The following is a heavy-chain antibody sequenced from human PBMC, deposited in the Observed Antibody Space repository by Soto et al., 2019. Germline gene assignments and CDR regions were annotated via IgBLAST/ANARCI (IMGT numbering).Heavy chain of an antibody. CDR1: GYRFTTYW. CDR3: AREGYSFGRNNYGMDV. V-gene: IGHV5-10-1*01. J-gene: IGHJ6*02. Sequence: PGESLKISCQGSGYRFTTYWITWVRQMPGKGLEWMGRIDPFDSQTKYSPSFQGHVTISADKSINTAYLQWRSLKASDTAMYYCAREGYSFGRNNYGMDVWGQGTTVTVCS. CDR2: IDPFDSQT. D-gene: IGHD5-18*01.